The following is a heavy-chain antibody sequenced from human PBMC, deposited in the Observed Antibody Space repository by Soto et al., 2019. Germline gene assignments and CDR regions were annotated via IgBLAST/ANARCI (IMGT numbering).Heavy chain of an antibody. V-gene: IGHV5-51*01. CDR1: GYAFISYW. CDR2: IYPGDSDT. D-gene: IGHD2-8*02. Sequence: PGDSLKISCQFSGYAFISYWIAFVRQMPGKGLEWMGIIYPGDSDTRYSPSFQGQVTISVDKSINTDYLQWSSLKASDTAMYYCARGYCTANICDTWLDPWGKGTMV. J-gene: IGHJ5*02. CDR3: ARGYCTANICDTWLDP.